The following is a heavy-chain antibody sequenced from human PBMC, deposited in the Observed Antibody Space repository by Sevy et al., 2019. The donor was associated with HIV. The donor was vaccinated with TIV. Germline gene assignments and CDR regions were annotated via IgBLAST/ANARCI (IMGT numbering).Heavy chain of an antibody. CDR3: ARAVTYYDSSGYPTYYFDY. J-gene: IGHJ4*02. CDR2: IIPIFGTT. CDR1: GGTFSSYA. Sequence: ASVKVSCKASGGTFSSYAISWVRQAPGQGLEWMGGIIPIFGTTNYAQKFQGRVTITADESTSTAYMELSSLRSEDTAVYYCARAVTYYDSSGYPTYYFDYWGQGTLVTVSS. V-gene: IGHV1-69*13. D-gene: IGHD3-22*01.